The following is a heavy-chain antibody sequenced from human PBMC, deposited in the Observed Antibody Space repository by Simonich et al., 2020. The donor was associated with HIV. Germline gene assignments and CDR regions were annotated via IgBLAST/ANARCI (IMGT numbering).Heavy chain of an antibody. CDR3: ARRSGYDLDY. CDR1: GGSLSGYF. D-gene: IGHD5-12*01. CDR2: IDHSEST. V-gene: IGHV4-34*01. Sequence: QVQLQQWGAGLLKPSETLSLTCAVYGGSLSGYFWSWIRQPPGKGLEWIGEIDHSESTNYNPSLKSRVTISVDTSKNQFSRKLSSVTAADTAVYYCARRSGYDLDYWGQGTLVTVSS. J-gene: IGHJ4*02.